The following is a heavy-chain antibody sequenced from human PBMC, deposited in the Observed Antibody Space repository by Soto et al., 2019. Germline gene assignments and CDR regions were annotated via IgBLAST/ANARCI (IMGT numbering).Heavy chain of an antibody. V-gene: IGHV1-2*02. Sequence: QVQLVQSGAEVKKPGASVKVSCKASGYTFTGYYMHWVRQDPGQGLEWMGWINPNSGGTNYAQKFQGRVTMTRDTSISTAYMELSRLRSDDTAVYYCAVAAAGNGVWNAFDIWGQGTMVTVSS. CDR1: GYTFTGYY. D-gene: IGHD6-13*01. CDR2: INPNSGGT. CDR3: AVAAAGNGVWNAFDI. J-gene: IGHJ3*02.